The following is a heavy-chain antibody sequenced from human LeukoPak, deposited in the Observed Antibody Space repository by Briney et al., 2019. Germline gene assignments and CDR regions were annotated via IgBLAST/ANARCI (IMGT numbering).Heavy chain of an antibody. CDR2: ISYDGSNK. Sequence: GGSLRLSCAASGFTFRSFAIHWVRQAPGKGLEWVAVISYDGSNKYYADSVKGRFTISRDNSKNTLYLQMNSLRAEDTAVYYCAKSRSDVVDYWGQGTLVTVSS. CDR1: GFTFRSFA. CDR3: AKSRSDVVDY. J-gene: IGHJ4*02. V-gene: IGHV3-30*18. D-gene: IGHD3-3*01.